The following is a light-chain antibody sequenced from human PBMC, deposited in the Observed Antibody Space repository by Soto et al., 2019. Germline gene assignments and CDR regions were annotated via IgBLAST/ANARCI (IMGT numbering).Light chain of an antibody. J-gene: IGLJ2*01. CDR2: EVS. CDR1: SSDVGTYKY. CDR3: SSYTSSSTLV. V-gene: IGLV2-14*03. Sequence: QAVLTQPASVSGSPGQSITISCTGTSSDVGTYKYVSWYHQHPGKAPKLMIYEVSDRPSGVSNRFSGSKSGNTASLTISGLQAEDEADYYCSSYTSSSTLVFGGGTKVTVL.